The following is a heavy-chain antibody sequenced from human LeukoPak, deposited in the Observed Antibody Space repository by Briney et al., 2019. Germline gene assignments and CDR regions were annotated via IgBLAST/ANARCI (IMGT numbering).Heavy chain of an antibody. CDR1: GYTFKSYA. CDR3: AKEGISWELLSGGDY. V-gene: IGHV3-23*01. D-gene: IGHD1-26*01. CDR2: ITSGDST. J-gene: IGHJ4*02. Sequence: PGGSLRLSCVASGYTFKSYAMSWVRPAPGKGLEWVSAITSGDSTYYADSVKSRFIISRDNSRNTVYLKMNSLRVEDTAVYYCAKEGISWELLSGGDYWGQGTLVTVSS.